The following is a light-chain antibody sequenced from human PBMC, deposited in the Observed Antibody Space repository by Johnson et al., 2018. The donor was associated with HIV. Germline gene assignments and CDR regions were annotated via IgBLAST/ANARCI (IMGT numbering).Light chain of an antibody. CDR1: SSNIGNNT. J-gene: IGLJ1*01. CDR3: EAWDGSLNGGV. CDR2: KNN. Sequence: QSVLTQPPSVSAAPGQKVTISCSGSSSNIGNNTVTWYQQLPRIAPTLLIYKNNKRPSGITDRFSGSKSGTSATLANIGLQPEDEADYYCEAWDGSLNGGVFGTGTKVTVL. V-gene: IGLV1-51*02.